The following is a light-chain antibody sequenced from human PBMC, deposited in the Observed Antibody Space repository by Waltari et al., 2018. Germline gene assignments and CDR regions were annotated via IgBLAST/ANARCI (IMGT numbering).Light chain of an antibody. Sequence: EIVLTQSPATLSLSPGERATLSCRASQSVSSYLAWYQQKPGQAPRLLIYDASNRATGIPARFSGSGSGTDFTRTISSLEPEDFAVYYCQQRSNWPGLITFGQGTRLEIK. CDR3: QQRSNWPGLIT. V-gene: IGKV3-11*01. CDR2: DAS. CDR1: QSVSSY. J-gene: IGKJ5*01.